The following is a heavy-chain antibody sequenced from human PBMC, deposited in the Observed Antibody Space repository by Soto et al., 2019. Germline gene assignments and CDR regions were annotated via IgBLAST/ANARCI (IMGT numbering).Heavy chain of an antibody. J-gene: IGHJ6*02. D-gene: IGHD3-10*01. Sequence: LSLTCTVSGGSISSYYWNWIRQPPGKGLEWIGDIYYSGSTNYSPSLKSRVTISVDTSKNQFSLKLSSVTAADSAVYYCARLSGDYYGSDVWGQGTTVTVSS. CDR2: IYYSGST. CDR1: GGSISSYY. V-gene: IGHV4-59*01. CDR3: ARLSGDYYGSDV.